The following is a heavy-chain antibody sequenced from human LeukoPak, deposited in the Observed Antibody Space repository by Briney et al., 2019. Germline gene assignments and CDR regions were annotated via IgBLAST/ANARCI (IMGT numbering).Heavy chain of an antibody. Sequence: LSETLSLTCTVSGGSMSSHYWTWIRQPPGKGLEWIGYVYYSGSTNYNPSLNSRVTISVETSKKQFSLKLSSVTAADTAVYYCARGYYASGGGFDYWGRGTLVTVSS. CDR3: ARGYYASGGGFDY. CDR2: VYYSGST. CDR1: GGSMSSHY. J-gene: IGHJ4*02. D-gene: IGHD3-10*01. V-gene: IGHV4-59*08.